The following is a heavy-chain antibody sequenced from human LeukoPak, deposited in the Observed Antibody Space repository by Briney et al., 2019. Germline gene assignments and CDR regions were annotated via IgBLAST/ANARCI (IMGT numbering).Heavy chain of an antibody. J-gene: IGHJ4*02. CDR3: AREVRRDGYNFDY. CDR1: GGSISSYY. D-gene: IGHD5-24*01. V-gene: IGHV4-59*12. Sequence: SETLSLTCTVSGGSISSYYWSWIRQPPGKGLEWIGYIYYSGSTNYNPSLKSRVTISVDTSKNQFSLKLSSVTAADTAVYYCAREVRRDGYNFDYWGQGTLVTVSS. CDR2: IYYSGST.